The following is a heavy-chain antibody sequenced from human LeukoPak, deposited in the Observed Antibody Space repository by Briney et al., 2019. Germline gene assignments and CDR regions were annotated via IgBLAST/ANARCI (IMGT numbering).Heavy chain of an antibody. D-gene: IGHD2-2*01. V-gene: IGHV1-69-2*01. CDR1: GYTLTDYY. CDR3: ATGVVVPADPDAFDI. J-gene: IGHJ3*02. CDR2: VDPEGGEA. Sequence: ASVKVSCKVSGYTLTDYYMHWVQQAPGKGLEWMGLVDPEGGEAIYAEKFQGRVTITADTSTDTAYMELSSLRSEDTAVYYCATGVVVPADPDAFDIWGQGTMVTVSS.